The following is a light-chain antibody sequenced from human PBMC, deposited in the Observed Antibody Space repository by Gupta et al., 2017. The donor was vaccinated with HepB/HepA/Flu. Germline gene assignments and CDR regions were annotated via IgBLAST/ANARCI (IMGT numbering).Light chain of an antibody. CDR1: SSDIGTYNY. J-gene: IGLJ3*02. CDR3: SSYTTGVTRL. V-gene: IGLV2-14*03. CDR2: YVS. Sequence: SALTHPPSVSESPRQSITIPCTGTSSDIGTYNYVSWYQQHPAKPPKLMIYYVSNRPPGVANRFSGSKSGSTASLTISGLQADDEADYYCSSYTTGVTRLFGGGTKLTVL.